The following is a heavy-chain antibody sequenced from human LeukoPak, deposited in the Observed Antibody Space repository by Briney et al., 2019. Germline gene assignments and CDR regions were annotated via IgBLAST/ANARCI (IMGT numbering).Heavy chain of an antibody. CDR2: ISYDGSNK. D-gene: IGHD3-22*01. CDR1: GFTFSSYA. V-gene: IGHV3-30-3*01. J-gene: IGHJ4*02. Sequence: PGGSLRLSCAASGFTFSSYAMHWVRQAPGKGLEWVAVISYDGSNKYYADSVKGRFTISRDNSKNTLYLQMNSLRAEDTAVYYCVRSAITMIAVVNLDYWGQGTLVTVSS. CDR3: VRSAITMIAVVNLDY.